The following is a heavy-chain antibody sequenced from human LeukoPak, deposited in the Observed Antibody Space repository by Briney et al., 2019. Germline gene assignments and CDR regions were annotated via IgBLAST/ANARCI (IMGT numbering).Heavy chain of an antibody. J-gene: IGHJ5*02. D-gene: IGHD3-10*01. Sequence: SETLSLTCTVSSGSISNSNFYWGWIRQPPGKGLEWIGSIFYSGSTDYNPSLKSRVTISVDTSKNQFYLKLSSVTAADTAVYYCARRVSYYYGSGSQPWFDPWGQGTLVTVSS. CDR3: ARRVSYYYGSGSQPWFDP. CDR2: IFYSGST. CDR1: SGSISNSNFY. V-gene: IGHV4-39*01.